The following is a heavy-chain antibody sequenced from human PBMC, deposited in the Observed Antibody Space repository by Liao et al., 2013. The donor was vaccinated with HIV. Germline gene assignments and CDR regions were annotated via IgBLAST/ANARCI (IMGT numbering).Heavy chain of an antibody. CDR3: ARWTRGYYYYMDV. V-gene: IGHV4-61*02. Sequence: QLQVQESGPGLVKPSETLSLTCTVSGGSIYSSSYYWSWIRQPAGKGLEWIGRIYTSGSTNYNPSLKSRVTISVDTSKNQFSLKLSSVTAADTAVYYCARWTRGYYYYMDVWGKGTTVTVSS. J-gene: IGHJ6*03. CDR2: IYTSGST. D-gene: IGHD3-10*01. CDR1: GGSIYSSSYY.